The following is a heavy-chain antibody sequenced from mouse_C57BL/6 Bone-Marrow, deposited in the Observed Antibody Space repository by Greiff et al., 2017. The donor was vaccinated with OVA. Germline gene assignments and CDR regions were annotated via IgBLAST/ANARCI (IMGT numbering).Heavy chain of an antibody. V-gene: IGHV5-6*01. CDR2: ISSGGSYP. CDR3: ARRWLLPFAY. D-gene: IGHD2-3*01. J-gene: IGHJ3*01. Sequence: EVQLQQSGGDLVKPGGSLKLSCAASGFTFSRYGLSWVRPTPYKRLAWVATISSGGSYPYYPDSVKGRFTISRDNAKNTLYLQMSSLKSEDTAMYYCARRWLLPFAYWGQGTLVTVSA. CDR1: GFTFSRYG.